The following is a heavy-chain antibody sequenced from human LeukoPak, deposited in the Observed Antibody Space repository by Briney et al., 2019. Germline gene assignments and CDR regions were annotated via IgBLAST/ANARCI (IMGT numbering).Heavy chain of an antibody. J-gene: IGHJ5*02. CDR2: IWYDGSNK. Sequence: GGSLRLSCAASGFTFSSYGMHWVRQAPGKGLERVAVIWYDGSNKYYADSVKGRFTISRDNSKNTLYLQMNSLRAEDTAVYYCARDGVAVAGTYNWFDPWGQGTLVTVSS. CDR3: ARDGVAVAGTYNWFDP. V-gene: IGHV3-33*01. CDR1: GFTFSSYG. D-gene: IGHD6-19*01.